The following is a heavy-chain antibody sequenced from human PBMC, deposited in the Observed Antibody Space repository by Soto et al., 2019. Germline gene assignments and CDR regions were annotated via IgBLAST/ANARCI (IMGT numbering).Heavy chain of an antibody. CDR3: ARPSSGEYGMDV. D-gene: IGHD1-26*01. CDR2: IYPGDSDT. Sequence: GESLTITCTCAGHSFTRYWISWVRQMPGKGLEWMGIIYPGDSDTRYSPSFQGQVTISADKSISTAYLQWSSLKASDTAMYYCARPSSGEYGMDVWGQGTTVTVSS. J-gene: IGHJ6*02. V-gene: IGHV5-51*01. CDR1: GHSFTRYW.